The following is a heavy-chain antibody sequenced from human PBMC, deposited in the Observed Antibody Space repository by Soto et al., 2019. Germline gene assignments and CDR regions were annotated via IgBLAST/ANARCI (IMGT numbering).Heavy chain of an antibody. CDR3: ARDDYNWARDY. CDR2: IKHDGSET. J-gene: IGHJ4*02. CDR1: GFTFSSHW. V-gene: IGHV3-7*01. Sequence: EVRLVESGGGLVQPGGSLRLSCAASGFTFSSHWMSWVRQAPGKGLEWVANIKHDGSETYYVDSVKGRFTISRDNAKNSLYLQMHSLRAEDTAVYYCARDDYNWARDYWGQGTLVTVSS. D-gene: IGHD4-4*01.